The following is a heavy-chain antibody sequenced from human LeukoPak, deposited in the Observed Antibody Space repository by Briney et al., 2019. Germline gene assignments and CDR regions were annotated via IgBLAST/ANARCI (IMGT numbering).Heavy chain of an antibody. CDR3: ARGIESTVWFGELFPLDY. D-gene: IGHD3-10*01. J-gene: IGHJ4*02. CDR2: IYSGGST. Sequence: PGGSLRLSCAASGFTVSSNYMSWVRQAPGKGLEWVSVIYSGGSTYYADSEKGRFTISRDNSKNTLYLQMNSLRAEDTAVYYCARGIESTVWFGELFPLDYWGQGTLVTVSS. CDR1: GFTVSSNY. V-gene: IGHV3-66*01.